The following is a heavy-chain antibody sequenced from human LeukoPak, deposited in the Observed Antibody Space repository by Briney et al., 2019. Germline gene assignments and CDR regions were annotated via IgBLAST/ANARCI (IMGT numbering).Heavy chain of an antibody. Sequence: GPLRLSCAAPGFPFEDLAMHWVRPAPGKGLEWVSLISGDGGSTYYADSVKGRFTISRDNSKNSLYLQMNSLRTEDTALYYCAKDARGILYWGQGTLVTVSS. CDR3: AKDARGILY. J-gene: IGHJ4*02. V-gene: IGHV3-43*02. D-gene: IGHD1-26*01. CDR2: ISGDGGST. CDR1: GFPFEDLA.